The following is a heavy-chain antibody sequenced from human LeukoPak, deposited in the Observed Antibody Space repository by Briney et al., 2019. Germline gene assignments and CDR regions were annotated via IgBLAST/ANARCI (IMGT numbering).Heavy chain of an antibody. J-gene: IGHJ4*02. CDR3: AKAPVTTCRGAFCYPFDY. CDR2: ISDTGNT. D-gene: IGHD2-15*01. CDR1: GFTLSSYA. Sequence: GGSLRLSCAASGFTLSSYAMSWVRQAPGKGLEWVSAISDTGNTYHADSVKGRFTISRDSSMNTLFLQMNRLRPEDAAVYYCAKAPVTTCRGAFCYPFDYWGLGTLVTVSS. V-gene: IGHV3-23*01.